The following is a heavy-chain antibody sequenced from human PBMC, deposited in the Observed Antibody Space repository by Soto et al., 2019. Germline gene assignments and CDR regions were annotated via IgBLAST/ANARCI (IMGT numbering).Heavy chain of an antibody. J-gene: IGHJ3*02. V-gene: IGHV3-33*01. Sequence: QVQLVESGGGVVQPGRSLRLSWAASGFTFSSYGMHWVRQAPGKGLEWVAVIWYDGSNKYYADSVKGRFTISRDNSKNTLYLQMNSLRAEDTAVYYCARDLGITMIVVVPRGAFDIWGQGTMVTVSS. D-gene: IGHD3-22*01. CDR3: ARDLGITMIVVVPRGAFDI. CDR2: IWYDGSNK. CDR1: GFTFSSYG.